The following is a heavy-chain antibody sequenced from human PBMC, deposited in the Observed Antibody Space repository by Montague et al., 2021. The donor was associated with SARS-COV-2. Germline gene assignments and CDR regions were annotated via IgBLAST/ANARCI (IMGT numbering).Heavy chain of an antibody. CDR2: IYNSGST. CDR1: GGSISRYS. Sequence: SETLSLTCTVSGGSISRYSWTWIRQPPGKGLEWIGNIYNSGSTNXXPSLTGRVTISVDTSKNQFSLKLSSVAAADTAVYYCARVGRGSSWYEVAFDIWGQGTMVTVSS. J-gene: IGHJ3*02. CDR3: ARVGRGSSWYEVAFDI. D-gene: IGHD6-13*01. V-gene: IGHV4-59*01.